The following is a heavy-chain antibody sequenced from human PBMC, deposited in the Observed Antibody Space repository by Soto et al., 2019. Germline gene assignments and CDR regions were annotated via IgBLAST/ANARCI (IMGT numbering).Heavy chain of an antibody. V-gene: IGHV3-30*19. D-gene: IGHD3-16*01. CDR1: GFTFRSYV. CDR2: TSYDGSNK. Sequence: QVQLVESGGGVVQPGASLRLSCVGSGFTFRSYVIHWVRQAAGKGLEWVALTSYDGSNKYYEESVKGRFTIARDNSRNTMDLHMDSLRLEDTALYYWAQWGTTGGLDVWGQGTLVSVSS. J-gene: IGHJ4*02. CDR3: AQWGTTGGLDV.